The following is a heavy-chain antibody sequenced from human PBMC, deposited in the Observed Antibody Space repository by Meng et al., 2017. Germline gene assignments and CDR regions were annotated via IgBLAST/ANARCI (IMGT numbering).Heavy chain of an antibody. CDR3: AKTRGYSGYGRGFYGMDV. CDR2: IRGSGGST. D-gene: IGHD5-12*01. V-gene: IGHV3-23*01. J-gene: IGHJ6*02. Sequence: GESLKISCAASGFIFSSYAMSWVRQAPGKGLEWVSAIRGSGGSTYYADSVKGRFTISRDNSKNTLYLQMNRLRAEDTAVYYCAKTRGYSGYGRGFYGMDVWGQGTTVTVSS. CDR1: GFIFSSYA.